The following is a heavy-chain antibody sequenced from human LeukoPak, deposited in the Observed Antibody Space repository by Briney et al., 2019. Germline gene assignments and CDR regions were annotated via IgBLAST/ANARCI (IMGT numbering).Heavy chain of an antibody. CDR3: ARDRRTPTGDLRYFDWPPAGGMDV. CDR2: INPSGGST. D-gene: IGHD3-9*01. Sequence: ASVKVSCKASGYTFTSYYMHWVRQAPGQGLEWMGIINPSGGSTSYAQKFQGRVTMTRDTSTSTVYMELSSLRSEDTAVYYCARDRRTPTGDLRYFDWPPAGGMDVWGQGTTVTVSS. J-gene: IGHJ6*02. CDR1: GYTFTSYY. V-gene: IGHV1-46*01.